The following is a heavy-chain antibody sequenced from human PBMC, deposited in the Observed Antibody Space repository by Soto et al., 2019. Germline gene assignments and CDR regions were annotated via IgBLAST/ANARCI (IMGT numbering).Heavy chain of an antibody. Sequence: QVQLQESGPGLVKPSQTLSLTCTVSGASISGGDYYWTWIRQPPGKGLEWIGSIYYTGNTYSNPSLESRLSISVDPSNNHFALRLTSVTAPDTAIYYCARATYDSSTYYLDYWGQRTLVTVSS. CDR2: IYYTGNT. CDR3: ARATYDSSTYYLDY. V-gene: IGHV4-30-4*01. D-gene: IGHD3-22*01. J-gene: IGHJ4*02. CDR1: GASISGGDYY.